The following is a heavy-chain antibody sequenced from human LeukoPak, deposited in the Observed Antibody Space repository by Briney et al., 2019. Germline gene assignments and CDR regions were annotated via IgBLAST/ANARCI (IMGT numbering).Heavy chain of an antibody. J-gene: IGHJ4*02. CDR1: GYTFTSHY. CDR3: AAPGASGFVGNFWSGPLDF. V-gene: IGHV1-46*01. Sequence: ASVKVSCRASGYTFTSHYMHWVRQAPGQGLERMGIINPSAGSTSYPQKFQGRVTMTRDTSTSTVYMELSSLRSEDTAVYYCAAPGASGFVGNFWSGPLDFWGQGTLVTVSS. D-gene: IGHD3-3*01. CDR2: INPSAGST.